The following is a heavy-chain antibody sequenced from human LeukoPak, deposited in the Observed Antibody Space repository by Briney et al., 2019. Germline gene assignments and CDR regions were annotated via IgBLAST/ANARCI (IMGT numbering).Heavy chain of an antibody. CDR3: ARSNYDSSGRDFDY. V-gene: IGHV3-48*02. D-gene: IGHD3-22*01. CDR2: ISSSSSTI. J-gene: IGHJ4*02. CDR1: GLTFSSYS. Sequence: GGSLRLSCAASGLTFSSYSMNWVRQAPGKGLEWVSYISSSSSTIYYADSVKGRFTISRDNAKNSLYLQMNSLRDEDTAVYYCARSNYDSSGRDFDYWGQGTLVTVSS.